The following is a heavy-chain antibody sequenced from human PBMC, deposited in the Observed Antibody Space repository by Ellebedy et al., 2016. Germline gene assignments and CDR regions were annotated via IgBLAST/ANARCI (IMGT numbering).Heavy chain of an antibody. CDR3: ARAAYSGGWPYGLDV. D-gene: IGHD6-19*01. Sequence: SETLSLTXNVFGYSISSGFYWGWIRQPPGKGLEWIGSVYHSGSTYYNPSLRSRVTISVDSPNNQFSLRLTSVTAADTAICYCARAAYSGGWPYGLDVWGPGTTVTVS. V-gene: IGHV4-38-2*02. CDR1: GYSISSGFY. CDR2: VYHSGST. J-gene: IGHJ6*02.